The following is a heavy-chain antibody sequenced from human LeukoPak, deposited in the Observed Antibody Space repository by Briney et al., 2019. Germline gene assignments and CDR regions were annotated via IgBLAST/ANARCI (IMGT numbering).Heavy chain of an antibody. CDR3: ARDPSLRTTLDY. Sequence: GGSLRLSCAASGFTFSSYWMHWVRQAPGKGLEWVALVSYDGSNQYYADSVKGRFTISRDNSKNMLYLQMNSLSTEDTAVYYCARDPSLRTTLDYWGQGTLVTVSS. CDR2: VSYDGSNQ. CDR1: GFTFSSYW. D-gene: IGHD1-1*01. J-gene: IGHJ4*02. V-gene: IGHV3-30-3*01.